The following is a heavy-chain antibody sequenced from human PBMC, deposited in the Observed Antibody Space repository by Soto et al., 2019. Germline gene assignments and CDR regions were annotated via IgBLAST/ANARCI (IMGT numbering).Heavy chain of an antibody. CDR3: ARTPSY. CDR1: GGSISSGGYY. Sequence: SETLSITCTVSGGSISSGGYYWSSIRQHPGKGLEWIGYIYYSGSTYYNPSVNSRVTISVDTSKNQFSLRLSSVTAADTAVYYCARTPSYWGQGTLVTVSS. J-gene: IGHJ4*02. V-gene: IGHV4-31*03. D-gene: IGHD2-15*01. CDR2: IYYSGST.